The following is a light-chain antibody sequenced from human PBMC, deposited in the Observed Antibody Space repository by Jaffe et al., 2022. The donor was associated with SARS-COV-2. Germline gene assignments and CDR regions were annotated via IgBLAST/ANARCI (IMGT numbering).Light chain of an antibody. CDR3: GTWDSRLNKV. V-gene: IGLV1-51*02. Sequence: QSVLTQPPSVSAAPGQKVTISCSGSSSNIGNNYVSWYQQLPGTAPKLLIYENNKRPSGIPDRFSGSKSGTSATLGITGLQTGDEADYYCGTWDSRLNKVFGGGTKLTVL. CDR1: SSNIGNNY. J-gene: IGLJ3*02. CDR2: ENN.